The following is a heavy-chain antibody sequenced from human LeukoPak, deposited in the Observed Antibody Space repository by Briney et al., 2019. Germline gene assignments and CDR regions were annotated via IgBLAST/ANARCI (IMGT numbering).Heavy chain of an antibody. J-gene: IGHJ4*02. CDR2: IIPIFGTA. V-gene: IGHV1-69*13. D-gene: IGHD1-14*01. Sequence: ASVKVSCKASGGTFSSYAISWVRQATGQGLEWMGGIIPIFGTANYAQKFQGRVTITADESTSTAYMELSSLRSEDTAVYYCASRDPSYTKDYWGQGTLVTVSS. CDR1: GGTFSSYA. CDR3: ASRDPSYTKDY.